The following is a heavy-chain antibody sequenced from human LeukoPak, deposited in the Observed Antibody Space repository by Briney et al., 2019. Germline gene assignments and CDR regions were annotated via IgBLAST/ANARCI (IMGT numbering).Heavy chain of an antibody. CDR1: GFTFSSYA. J-gene: IGHJ4*02. Sequence: GGSLRLSCAASGFTFSSYAMSWVRQAPGKGLEGVSAISGSGGSTYYADSVKGRFTISRDNAKNTLYLQMNSLRAENTAVYYCAKTSFISSCLDYWGQGTLVTVSS. D-gene: IGHD6-13*01. V-gene: IGHV3-23*01. CDR3: AKTSFISSCLDY. CDR2: ISGSGGST.